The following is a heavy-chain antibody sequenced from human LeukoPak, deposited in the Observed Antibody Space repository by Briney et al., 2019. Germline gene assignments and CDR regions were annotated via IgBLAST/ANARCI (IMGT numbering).Heavy chain of an antibody. CDR2: ISVSGGSS. Sequence: GGSLRLSCAASGFTFSSYSMNWVRQPPGKGLEWVSVISVSGGSSNYGDSVKGRFTVSKDNSKNTLYLQMNSLRVEDTAIYYCAKAKDYYGSGSYPDYWGQGTLVTVSP. J-gene: IGHJ4*02. CDR1: GFTFSSYS. V-gene: IGHV3-23*01. CDR3: AKAKDYYGSGSYPDY. D-gene: IGHD3-10*01.